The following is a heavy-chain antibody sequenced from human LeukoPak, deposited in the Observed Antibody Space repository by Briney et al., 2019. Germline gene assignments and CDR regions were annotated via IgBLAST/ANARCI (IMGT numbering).Heavy chain of an antibody. Sequence: GGSLRLSCAASGFTVSSNYMSWVRQAPGKGLEWVSVIYSGGSTYYADSVKGRFTISRDNSKNTLYLQMNSLRAEDTAVYYCARDDSWGSYDYWGQGTLVTVSS. CDR2: IYSGGST. J-gene: IGHJ4*02. CDR1: GFTVSSNY. CDR3: ARDDSWGSYDY. D-gene: IGHD3/OR15-3a*01. V-gene: IGHV3-53*01.